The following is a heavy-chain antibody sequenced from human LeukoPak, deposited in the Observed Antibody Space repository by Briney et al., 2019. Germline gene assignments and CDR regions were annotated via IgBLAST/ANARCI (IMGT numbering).Heavy chain of an antibody. CDR3: ARDPSDDQAFDY. CDR2: IYYSGST. J-gene: IGHJ4*02. CDR1: GGSVSSGSYY. Sequence: PSETLSLTCTVSGGSVSSGSYYWSWIRQSPGKGLEWIGYIYYSGSTNYNPSLKSRVTISVDTSKNQFSLKLSSVTAADTAVYYCARDPSDDQAFDYWGQGTLVTVSS. V-gene: IGHV4-61*01.